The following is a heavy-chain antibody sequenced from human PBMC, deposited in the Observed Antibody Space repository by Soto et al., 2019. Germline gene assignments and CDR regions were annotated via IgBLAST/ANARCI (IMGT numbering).Heavy chain of an antibody. CDR2: ISSSSSII. J-gene: IGHJ3*02. Sequence: QPGGSLRLSCAASGFTLSTYSMNWVRQAPGKGLEWVSYISSSSSIIYYAASVKGRFTISRDNAKNSLYLQMNSLRDEDTAVYYCARDGANYGGNSMRAFESWGQGTMVTVSS. CDR1: GFTLSTYS. V-gene: IGHV3-48*02. CDR3: ARDGANYGGNSMRAFES. D-gene: IGHD2-21*02.